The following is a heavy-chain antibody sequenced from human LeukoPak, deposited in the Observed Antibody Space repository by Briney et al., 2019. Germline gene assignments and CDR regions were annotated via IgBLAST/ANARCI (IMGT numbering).Heavy chain of an antibody. CDR3: ARLSAPRIAARPGDY. CDR1: GGTFSSYA. CDR2: IIPIFGTA. Sequence: SVKVSCKASGGTFSSYAISWVRQAPGQGLEWMGGIIPIFGTANYAQKFQGRVTMTRNTSISTAYMELSSLRSEDTAVYYCARLSAPRIAARPGDYWGQGTLVTVSS. J-gene: IGHJ4*02. D-gene: IGHD6-6*01. V-gene: IGHV1-69*05.